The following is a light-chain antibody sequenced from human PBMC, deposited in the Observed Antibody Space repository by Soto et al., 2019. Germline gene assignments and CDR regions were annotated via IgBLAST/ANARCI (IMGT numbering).Light chain of an antibody. CDR1: QSLLYNNTYNY. CDR3: MQALQTPLYT. J-gene: IGKJ2*01. Sequence: EIVMTQSPLTLPVTPGEPASISCRSSQSLLYNNTYNYLDWYVQKPGQSPQLLIYFGSNRAPGVPDRFSGSGSGTDFTLKINRVEAEDVGTYYCMQALQTPLYTFGQGTKLEIK. V-gene: IGKV2-28*01. CDR2: FGS.